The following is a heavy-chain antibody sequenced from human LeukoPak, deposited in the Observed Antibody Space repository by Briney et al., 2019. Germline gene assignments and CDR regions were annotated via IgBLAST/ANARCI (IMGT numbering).Heavy chain of an antibody. CDR2: IYSGGST. D-gene: IGHD2-2*01. CDR1: GFTFSSNY. Sequence: PGGSLRLSCAASGFTFSSNYMSWVRQAPGKGLECVSIIYSGGSTYYADSVKGRFTISRDNSKNTLYLQMNSLKGEDTAVYYCARDMGFCSSPSCPYYYYGMDVWGQGTTVTVSS. J-gene: IGHJ6*02. V-gene: IGHV3-53*01. CDR3: ARDMGFCSSPSCPYYYYGMDV.